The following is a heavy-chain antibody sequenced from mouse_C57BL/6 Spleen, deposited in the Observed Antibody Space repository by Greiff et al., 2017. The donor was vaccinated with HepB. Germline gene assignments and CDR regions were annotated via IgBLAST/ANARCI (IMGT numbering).Heavy chain of an antibody. CDR3: AKKGAYYDEPFAY. Sequence: VKLVESGPGLVQPSQSLSITCTVSGFSLTSYGVHWVRQSPGKGLEWLGVIWRGGSTDYNAAFMSRLSITKDNSKSQVFFKMNSLQADDTAIYYCAKKGAYYDEPFAYWGQGTLVTVSA. D-gene: IGHD2-4*01. CDR1: GFSLTSYG. J-gene: IGHJ3*01. CDR2: IWRGGST. V-gene: IGHV2-5*01.